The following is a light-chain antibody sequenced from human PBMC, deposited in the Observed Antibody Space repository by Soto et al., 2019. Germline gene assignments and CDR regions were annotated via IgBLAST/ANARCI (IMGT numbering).Light chain of an antibody. J-gene: IGKJ1*01. CDR1: QSVNND. CDR3: PQYNNRPRT. CDR2: GAS. Sequence: ERVMNQSAATLSVSPGERATLSCRATQSVNNDYLAWYQQRPGLAPRLLIFGASGRATGIPDRFSGSGSGTEFTLTISSLQSEDFAVYYCPQYNNRPRTFGQGTKVDIK. V-gene: IGKV3D-15*01.